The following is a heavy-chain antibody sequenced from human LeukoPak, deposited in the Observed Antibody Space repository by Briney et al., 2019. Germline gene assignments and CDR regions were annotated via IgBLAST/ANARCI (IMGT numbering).Heavy chain of an antibody. V-gene: IGHV3-48*03. Sequence: GGSLRLSCAASGFTFSSYEMNWVRQAPGKGLEWVSYISSSGSTIYYAGSVKGRFTISRDNAKNSLYLQMNSLRAEDTAVYYCARDHRGSGSYYYYYYGMDVWGKGTTVTVSS. CDR3: ARDHRGSGSYYYYYYGMDV. CDR2: ISSSGSTI. J-gene: IGHJ6*04. D-gene: IGHD3-10*01. CDR1: GFTFSSYE.